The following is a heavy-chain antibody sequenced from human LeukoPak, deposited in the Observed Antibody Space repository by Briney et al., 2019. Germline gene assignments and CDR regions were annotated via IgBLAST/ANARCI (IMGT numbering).Heavy chain of an antibody. J-gene: IGHJ4*02. V-gene: IGHV1-2*02. CDR1: GYTFTGYY. Sequence: GASLKVSCKASGYTFTGYYMPWVRQAPGQGLEWMGWINPNSGGTNYAQKFQGRVTMTRDTSISTAYMELSRLRSDDTAVYYCARGEGYSYGTHNDYWGQGTLVTVSS. CDR2: INPNSGGT. CDR3: ARGEGYSYGTHNDY. D-gene: IGHD5-18*01.